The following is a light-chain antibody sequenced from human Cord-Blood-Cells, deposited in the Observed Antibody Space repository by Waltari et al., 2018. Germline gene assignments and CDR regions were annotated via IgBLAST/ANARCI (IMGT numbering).Light chain of an antibody. J-gene: IGLJ3*02. CDR1: SCDVGGYNY. CDR3: SSYTSSSTWV. Sequence: QSALTQPASVSGSPGPSITISCTGTSCDVGGYNYVSWYQQPPGKAPKLMIYDVSNRPSGVSNRFSGSKSGNTASLTISGLQAEDEADYYCSSYTSSSTWVFGGGTKLTVL. V-gene: IGLV2-14*01. CDR2: DVS.